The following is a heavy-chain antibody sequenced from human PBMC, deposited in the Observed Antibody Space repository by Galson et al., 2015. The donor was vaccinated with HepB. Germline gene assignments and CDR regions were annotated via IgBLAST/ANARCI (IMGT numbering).Heavy chain of an antibody. CDR1: GFTFTSYG. J-gene: IGHJ4*02. Sequence: SVRVSCAASGFTFTSYGMHWVRQAPGKGLEWMACIKADGSNKKYSQTLKGRVTITRDKSTSTPYLQMNSLRAEDTAVYYCAKEASVVDKNFDYWGQGTLVTVSS. V-gene: IGHV3-30*18. CDR3: AKEASVVDKNFDY. D-gene: IGHD2-21*01. CDR2: IKADGSNK.